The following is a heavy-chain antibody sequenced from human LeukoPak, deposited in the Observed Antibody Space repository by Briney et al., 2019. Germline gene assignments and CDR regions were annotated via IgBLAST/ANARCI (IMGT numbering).Heavy chain of an antibody. CDR1: GFTFSNYA. J-gene: IGHJ4*02. V-gene: IGHV3-23*01. D-gene: IGHD3-10*01. Sequence: PGGSLRLSFSVSGFTFSNYAMHWVRQAPGKGLEWVSLISGGSGNIYYVDSVKGRFTISRDNSKNTLYVQMTSLRAEDTAIYYCAKGSDYYGSVTSKKTDWGQGTLVTVSS. CDR2: ISGGSGNI. CDR3: AKGSDYYGSVTSKKTD.